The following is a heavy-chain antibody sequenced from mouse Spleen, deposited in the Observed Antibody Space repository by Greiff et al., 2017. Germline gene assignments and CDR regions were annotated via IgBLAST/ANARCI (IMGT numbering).Heavy chain of an antibody. CDR3: ARHGMITTGGDYFDY. J-gene: IGHJ2*01. V-gene: IGHV5-9-1*01. Sequence: EVMLVESGGGLVKPGGSLKLSCAASGFTFSSYAMSWVRQTPEKRLEWVATISSGGSYTYYPDSVKGRFTISRDNAKNTLYLQMSSLRSEDTAMYYCARHGMITTGGDYFDYWGQGTTLTVSS. CDR2: ISSGGSYT. D-gene: IGHD2-4*01. CDR1: GFTFSSYA.